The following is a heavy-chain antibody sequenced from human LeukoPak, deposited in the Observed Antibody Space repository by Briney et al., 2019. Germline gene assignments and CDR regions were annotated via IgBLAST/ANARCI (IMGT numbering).Heavy chain of an antibody. D-gene: IGHD6-19*01. CDR2: IYYSGST. CDR3: ARDLSGIAVARRFDP. J-gene: IGHJ5*02. Sequence: KPSETLSLTCTVSGGSISSSSYYWGWIRQPPGKGLEWIGSIYYSGSTYYNPSLKSRVTISVDTSKNQFSLKLSSVTAADTAVYYCARDLSGIAVARRFDPWGQGTLVTVSS. V-gene: IGHV4-39*07. CDR1: GGSISSSSYY.